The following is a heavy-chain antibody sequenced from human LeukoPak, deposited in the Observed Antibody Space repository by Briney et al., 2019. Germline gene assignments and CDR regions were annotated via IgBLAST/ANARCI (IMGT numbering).Heavy chain of an antibody. CDR2: INHSGST. CDR3: ARARRDGFQYYFDY. V-gene: IGHV4-34*01. J-gene: IGHJ4*02. Sequence: SETLSLTCAVYGGSFSGYYWSWIRQPPGKGLEWIGEINHSGSTNYNPSLKSRVTISVDTSKNQFSLKLSSVTAADTAVYYCARARRDGFQYYFDYWGQGTLVTVSS. CDR1: GGSFSGYY. D-gene: IGHD5-24*01.